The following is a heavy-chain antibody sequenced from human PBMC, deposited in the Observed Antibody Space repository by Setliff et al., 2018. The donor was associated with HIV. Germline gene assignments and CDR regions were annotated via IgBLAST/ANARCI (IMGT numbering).Heavy chain of an antibody. CDR1: GFTFSISG. J-gene: IGHJ5*02. CDR2: ISWNSGSI. V-gene: IGHV3-9*01. Sequence: GGSLRLSCVASGFTFSISGMHWVRQAPGKGLEWVSGISWNSGSIGYADSVKGRFTISRDNAKSSLYLQMNSLRSEDTALYYCAKSPNRYSPLDWFDPWGQGTLVTVSS. CDR3: AKSPNRYSPLDWFDP. D-gene: IGHD5-18*01.